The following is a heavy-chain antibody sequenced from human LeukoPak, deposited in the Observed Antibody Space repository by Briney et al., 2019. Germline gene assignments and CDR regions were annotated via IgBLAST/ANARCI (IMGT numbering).Heavy chain of an antibody. D-gene: IGHD5-18*01. CDR2: IYYSGST. CDR1: GGSISSGGYY. CDR3: ASVGGCSYGYHIDY. Sequence: SQTLSLTCTVSGGSISSGGYYCSWIRQHPGKGLEWIGYIYYSGSTYYNPSLKSRVTISVDTSKNQFSLKLSSVTAADTAVYYCASVGGCSYGYHIDYWGQGTLVTVSS. J-gene: IGHJ4*02. V-gene: IGHV4-31*03.